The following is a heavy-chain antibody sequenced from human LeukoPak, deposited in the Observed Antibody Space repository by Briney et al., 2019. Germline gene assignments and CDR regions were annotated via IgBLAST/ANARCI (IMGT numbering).Heavy chain of an antibody. CDR1: GYTFTSYY. Sequence: SVKVSCKASGYTFTSYYMHWVRQAPGQGLEWMGGIIPIFGTANYAQKFQGRVTITADESTSTAYMELSSLRSEDTAVYYCATGRTMVRGVIGPLYYYYGMDVWGQGTTVTVSS. J-gene: IGHJ6*02. V-gene: IGHV1-69*13. D-gene: IGHD3-10*01. CDR2: IIPIFGTA. CDR3: ATGRTMVRGVIGPLYYYYGMDV.